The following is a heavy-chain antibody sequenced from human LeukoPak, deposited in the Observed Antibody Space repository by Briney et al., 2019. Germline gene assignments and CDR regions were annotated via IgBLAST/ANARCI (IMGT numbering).Heavy chain of an antibody. J-gene: IGHJ4*02. V-gene: IGHV3-48*01. CDR3: ARDRPPLIGIAVAGDNFDY. Sequence: SVKGRFIISRDNARNSVFLQMNSLRAEDTAVYYCARDRPPLIGIAVAGDNFDYWGQGTLVTVSS. D-gene: IGHD6-19*01.